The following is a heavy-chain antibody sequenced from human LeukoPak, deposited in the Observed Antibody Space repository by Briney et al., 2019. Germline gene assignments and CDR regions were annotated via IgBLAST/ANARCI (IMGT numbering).Heavy chain of an antibody. D-gene: IGHD3-22*01. CDR1: GGSISSYY. V-gene: IGHV4-34*01. CDR3: ARGKRIVYYYDSSGYPS. Sequence: PSETLSLTCTVSGGSISSYYWSWIRQPPGKGLEWIGEINHSGSTNYNPSLKSRVTISVDTSKNQFSLKLSSVTAADTAVYYCARGKRIVYYYDSSGYPSWGQGTLVTVSS. J-gene: IGHJ5*02. CDR2: INHSGST.